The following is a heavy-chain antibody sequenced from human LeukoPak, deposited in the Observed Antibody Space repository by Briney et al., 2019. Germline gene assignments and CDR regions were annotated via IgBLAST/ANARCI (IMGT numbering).Heavy chain of an antibody. CDR3: ARRKLQITMIVVDAFDI. D-gene: IGHD3-22*01. CDR2: IKQDGSEK. V-gene: IGHV3-7*04. J-gene: IGHJ3*02. CDR1: GFTFSSYW. Sequence: GGSLRLSCAASGFTFSSYWMSGVRQAPGKGLEWVANIKQDGSEKYYVDSVKGRFTISRDNAKNSLYLQMNSLRAEDTAVYYCARRKLQITMIVVDAFDIWGQGTMVTVSS.